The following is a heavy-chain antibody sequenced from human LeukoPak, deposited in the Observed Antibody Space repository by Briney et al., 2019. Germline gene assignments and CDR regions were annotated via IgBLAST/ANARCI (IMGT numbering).Heavy chain of an antibody. D-gene: IGHD2-8*01. V-gene: IGHV3-23*01. Sequence: PGGSLRLSCAASGFTFSSYAMSWVHQAPGKGLEWVSAISGSGGSTYYADSVKGRFTISRDNSKNTLYLQMNSLRAEDTAVYYCAKVPVSGVPPGLVDYWGQGTLVTVSS. CDR3: AKVPVSGVPPGLVDY. CDR2: ISGSGGST. J-gene: IGHJ4*02. CDR1: GFTFSSYA.